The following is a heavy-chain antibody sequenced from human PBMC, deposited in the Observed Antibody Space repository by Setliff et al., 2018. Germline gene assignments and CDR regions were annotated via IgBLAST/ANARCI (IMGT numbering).Heavy chain of an antibody. Sequence: PSETLSLTCTVSGYSISSGYYWGWIRQPPGKGLEWIGSIYHSGSTYYNPSLKSRVTISVDTSKNQFSLKLSSVTAADTAVYYCARGGRGSSMTWGQGTPVTVSS. CDR1: GYSISSGYY. D-gene: IGHD6-13*01. CDR3: ARGGRGSSMT. J-gene: IGHJ5*02. V-gene: IGHV4-38-2*02. CDR2: IYHSGST.